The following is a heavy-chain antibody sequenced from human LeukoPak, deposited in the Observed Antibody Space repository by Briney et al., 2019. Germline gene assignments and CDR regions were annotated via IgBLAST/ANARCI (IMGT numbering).Heavy chain of an antibody. Sequence: GGSLRLSCAASGFTFSNDGMHWVRQAPGRGLEWVALISYDGSDKHYADSVKGRFTISRDNAKNSLYLQMNSLRAEDTAVYYCARIKYYYDSSGYYRYYYYYGMDVWGQGTTVTVSS. J-gene: IGHJ6*02. CDR1: GFTFSNDG. D-gene: IGHD3-22*01. CDR2: ISYDGSDK. V-gene: IGHV3-30*03. CDR3: ARIKYYYDSSGYYRYYYYYGMDV.